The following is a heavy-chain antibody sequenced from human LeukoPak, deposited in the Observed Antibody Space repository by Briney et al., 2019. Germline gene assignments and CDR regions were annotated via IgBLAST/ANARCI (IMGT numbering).Heavy chain of an antibody. CDR3: ARDFWSGYYTED. V-gene: IGHV3-30*03. Sequence: GGSLRLSCEASRFTFDSYGMHWVRQAPGKGLEWVAVISFDGNTESYADSVKGRFTISRDNAKNSLHLQMDSLSAEDTAVYYCARDFWSGYYTEDWGQGALVIVSS. CDR2: ISFDGNTE. J-gene: IGHJ4*02. CDR1: RFTFDSYG. D-gene: IGHD3-3*01.